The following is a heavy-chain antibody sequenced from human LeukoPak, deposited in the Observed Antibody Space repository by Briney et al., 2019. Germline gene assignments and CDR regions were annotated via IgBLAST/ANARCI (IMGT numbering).Heavy chain of an antibody. Sequence: QPGRSLRLSCAASGFTFSSYGMHWVRQAPGKGLEWLSYISSSSSTIYYADSVKGRFTISRDNARNSLYLQMNSLRDEDTAVYYCATDFTASYRLDYWGQGTLVTVSS. CDR3: ATDFTASYRLDY. V-gene: IGHV3-48*02. CDR1: GFTFSSYG. D-gene: IGHD3-16*02. CDR2: ISSSSSTI. J-gene: IGHJ4*02.